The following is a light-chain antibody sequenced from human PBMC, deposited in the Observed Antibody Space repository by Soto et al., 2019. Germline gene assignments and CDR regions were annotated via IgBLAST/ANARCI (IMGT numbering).Light chain of an antibody. Sequence: QSVLTQPPSVSGSPGQSVNISCTGTSSDVGYYNRVSWYQQPPGTAPKLMVFEVSNRPSGVPDRFSGSKSGNTASLTISGLQAEDEADYYCSSYTTSSTLVFGGGTKLTVL. CDR3: SSYTTSSTLV. V-gene: IGLV2-18*02. CDR2: EVS. CDR1: SSDVGYYNR. J-gene: IGLJ2*01.